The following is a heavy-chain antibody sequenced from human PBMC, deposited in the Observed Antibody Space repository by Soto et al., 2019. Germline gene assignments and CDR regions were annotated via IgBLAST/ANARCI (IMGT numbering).Heavy chain of an antibody. J-gene: IGHJ2*01. Sequence: QVQLVQSGAEVKKPGSSVNVSCKASGGTFSSYAISWVRQAPGQGLEWMGGIIPIFGTANYAQKFQGRVTITADESTSTAYMELSSLRSEDTAVYYCAGDGYCSSTSCYTDWYFDLWGRGTLVTVSS. D-gene: IGHD2-2*02. CDR3: AGDGYCSSTSCYTDWYFDL. CDR1: GGTFSSYA. V-gene: IGHV1-69*01. CDR2: IIPIFGTA.